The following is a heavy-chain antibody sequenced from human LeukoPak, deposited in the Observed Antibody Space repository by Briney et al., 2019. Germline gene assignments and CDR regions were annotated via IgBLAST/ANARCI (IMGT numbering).Heavy chain of an antibody. D-gene: IGHD2-21*01. Sequence: SETLSLTCAVYGGSFSGYYWSWIRQPPGKGLEWIGEINHSGSTNYNPSLKSRVTISVDTSKNQFSLKLSSVTAADTAVYYCAKDVVAMDYWGQGTLVTVSS. CDR1: GGSFSGYY. CDR2: INHSGST. CDR3: AKDVVAMDY. J-gene: IGHJ4*02. V-gene: IGHV4-34*01.